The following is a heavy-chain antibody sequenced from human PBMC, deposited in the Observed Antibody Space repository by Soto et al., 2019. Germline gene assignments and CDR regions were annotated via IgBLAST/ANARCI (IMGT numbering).Heavy chain of an antibody. J-gene: IGHJ6*02. CDR1: GYTFTGYY. V-gene: IGHV1-2*04. Sequence: GASVKVSFKASGYTFTGYYMHWVRQAPGQGLEWMGWINPNSGGTNYAQKFQGWVTMTRDTSISTAYMELSRLRSDDTAVYYCARWRYYYDSSGDLRTDYYGMDVWDQGTTVTVSS. D-gene: IGHD3-22*01. CDR2: INPNSGGT. CDR3: ARWRYYYDSSGDLRTDYYGMDV.